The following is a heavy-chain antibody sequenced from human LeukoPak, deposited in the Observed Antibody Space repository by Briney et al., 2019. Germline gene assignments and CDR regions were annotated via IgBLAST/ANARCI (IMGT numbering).Heavy chain of an antibody. Sequence: ASVKVSCKASGYTFTGYYMHWVRQAPGQGLDWMGRINPNSGGTNYAQKFQGRVTMTRDTSISTAYMELSRLRSDDTAVYYCAREIKPSGYDYYYYYYMDVWGKGTTVTVSS. CDR1: GYTFTGYY. CDR2: INPNSGGT. J-gene: IGHJ6*03. V-gene: IGHV1-2*06. CDR3: AREIKPSGYDYYYYYYMDV. D-gene: IGHD5-12*01.